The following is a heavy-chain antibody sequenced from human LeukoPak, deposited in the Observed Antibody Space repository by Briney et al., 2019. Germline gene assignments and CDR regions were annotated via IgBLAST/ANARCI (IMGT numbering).Heavy chain of an antibody. Sequence: ASVKVSCKASGYTFTSYYMHWVRQAPGQGPEWMGIINPSGGSTSYAQKFQGRVTMTRDTSTSTVYMELSSLRSEDTAVYYCARGGVRTGIQLWEFGYWGQGTLVTVSS. J-gene: IGHJ4*02. CDR3: ARGGVRTGIQLWEFGY. D-gene: IGHD5-18*01. V-gene: IGHV1-46*01. CDR2: INPSGGST. CDR1: GYTFTSYY.